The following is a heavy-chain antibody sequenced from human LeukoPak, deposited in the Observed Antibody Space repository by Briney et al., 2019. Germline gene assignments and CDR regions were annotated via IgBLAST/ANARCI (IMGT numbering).Heavy chain of an antibody. CDR3: AKDNYYDSSQGFDY. J-gene: IGHJ4*02. Sequence: GGSLRLSCAASGFTFSSYGMSWVRQAPGKGLEWVSAISGSGGSTYYADSVKGRFTISRDNSKNTLYLQMNSLRAEDTAVYYCAKDNYYDSSQGFDYWGQGTLVTVSS. CDR1: GFTFSSYG. CDR2: ISGSGGST. D-gene: IGHD3-22*01. V-gene: IGHV3-23*01.